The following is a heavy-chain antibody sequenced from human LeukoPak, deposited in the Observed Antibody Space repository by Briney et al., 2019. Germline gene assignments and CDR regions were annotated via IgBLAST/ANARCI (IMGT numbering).Heavy chain of an antibody. J-gene: IGHJ3*02. CDR2: IYHSGST. Sequence: SETLSLTCTVSGYSISSGYYWGWIRQPPGKGLEWIGSIYHSGSTYYNPSLKSRVTISVDTSKNQFSLKLSSVTAADTAVYYCARDPAIVIAARGAFDIWGQGTMVTLSS. CDR3: ARDPAIVIAARGAFDI. V-gene: IGHV4-38-2*02. D-gene: IGHD6-6*01. CDR1: GYSISSGYY.